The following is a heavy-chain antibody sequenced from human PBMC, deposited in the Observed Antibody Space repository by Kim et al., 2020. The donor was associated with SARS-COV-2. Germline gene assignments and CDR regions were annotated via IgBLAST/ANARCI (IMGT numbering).Heavy chain of an antibody. Sequence: QKFQGRVTMTRNTSISTAYTELSSLRSEDTAVYYCARDRRIAAASTFDPWGQGTLVTVSS. J-gene: IGHJ5*02. D-gene: IGHD6-13*01. V-gene: IGHV1-8*01. CDR3: ARDRRIAAASTFDP.